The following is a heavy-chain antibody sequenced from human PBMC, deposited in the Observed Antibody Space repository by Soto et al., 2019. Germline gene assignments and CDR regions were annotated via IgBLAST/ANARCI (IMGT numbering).Heavy chain of an antibody. V-gene: IGHV1-69*13. CDR2: IIPIFGTA. D-gene: IGHD2-2*01. J-gene: IGHJ6*03. Sequence: SVKVSCKASGGTFSSYDISWVRQAPGQGLEWMGGIIPIFGTANYAQKFQGRVTITADESTSTAYMELSSLRSEDTAVYYCAREEVRGLVVVPAAMRGEWDYYYYYMDVWGKGTTVTVSS. CDR1: GGTFSSYD. CDR3: AREEVRGLVVVPAAMRGEWDYYYYYMDV.